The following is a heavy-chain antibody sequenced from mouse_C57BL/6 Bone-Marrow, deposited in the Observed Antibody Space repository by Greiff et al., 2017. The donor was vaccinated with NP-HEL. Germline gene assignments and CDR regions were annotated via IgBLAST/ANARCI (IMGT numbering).Heavy chain of an antibody. J-gene: IGHJ1*03. V-gene: IGHV1-81*01. CDR3: AAYYSNPYWYFDV. Sequence: VKLMESGAELARPGASVKLSCKASGYTFTSYGISWVKQRTGQGLEWIGEIYPRSGNTYYNEKFKGKATLTADKSSSTAYMELRSLTSEDSAVYFCAAYYSNPYWYFDVWGTGTTVTVSS. CDR1: GYTFTSYG. CDR2: IYPRSGNT. D-gene: IGHD2-5*01.